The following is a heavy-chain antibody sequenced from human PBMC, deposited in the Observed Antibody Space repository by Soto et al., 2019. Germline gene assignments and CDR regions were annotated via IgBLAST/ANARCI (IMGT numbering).Heavy chain of an antibody. CDR2: INPKFGDT. D-gene: IGHD3-10*01. Sequence: QVQLVQSGAEVKEPGDSVRVSCEAYGYTFSAYYIHWVRQAHGQGLEWMGWINPKFGDTTYAQDFQGRVTMTRDMAISTVYMELRRLTSDATAIYYCARNMDYYYGPGSGNGHGVWGQGTTVTVFS. CDR1: GYTFSAYY. J-gene: IGHJ6*02. CDR3: ARNMDYYYGPGSGNGHGV. V-gene: IGHV1-2*02.